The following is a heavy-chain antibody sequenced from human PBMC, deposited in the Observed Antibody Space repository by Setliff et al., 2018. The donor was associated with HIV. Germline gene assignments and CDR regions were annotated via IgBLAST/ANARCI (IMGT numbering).Heavy chain of an antibody. Sequence: ASVKVSCKASGYTFSNYGISWVRQAPGQGLEWMGWISPYNGNTNYVQKLQGRITMTRNTSISTAYMELSSLRSEDTAVYYCARKNWNDKGKFDPWGQGTLVTVSS. CDR3: ARKNWNDKGKFDP. CDR2: ISPYNGNT. J-gene: IGHJ5*02. CDR1: GYTFSNYG. D-gene: IGHD1-1*01. V-gene: IGHV1-18*01.